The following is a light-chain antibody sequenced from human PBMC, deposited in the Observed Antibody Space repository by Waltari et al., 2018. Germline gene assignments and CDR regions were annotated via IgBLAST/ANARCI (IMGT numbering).Light chain of an antibody. CDR2: WAS. Sequence: DIVMTQSPESLAVSLGERATIHCRSSQRVFYSSNNKDYFAWYQQKPGQPPQLLIYWASTRESGVPDRFSGSGSGTDFTLTISSLQAEDVAVYYCQQYYISPLTFGGGTKVEIK. CDR1: QRVFYSSNNKDY. J-gene: IGKJ4*01. V-gene: IGKV4-1*01. CDR3: QQYYISPLT.